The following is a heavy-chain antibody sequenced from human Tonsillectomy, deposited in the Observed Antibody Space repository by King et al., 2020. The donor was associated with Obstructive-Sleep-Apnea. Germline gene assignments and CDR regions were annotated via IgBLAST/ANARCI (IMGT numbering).Heavy chain of an antibody. CDR1: GGTFSSYA. CDR3: ARGQDYDFWSGYYPFDY. V-gene: IGHV1-69*01. Sequence: VQLVQSGAEVKKPGSSVKVSCKASGGTFSSYAISWVRQAPGHGLEWMGGIIPIFGTANYAQKFQGRVTITADESTSTAYMELSSLRSEDTAVYYCARGQDYDFWSGYYPFDYWGQGTLVTVSS. D-gene: IGHD3-3*01. CDR2: IIPIFGTA. J-gene: IGHJ4*02.